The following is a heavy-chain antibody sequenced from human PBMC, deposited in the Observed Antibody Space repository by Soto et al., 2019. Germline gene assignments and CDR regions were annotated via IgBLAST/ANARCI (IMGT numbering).Heavy chain of an antibody. V-gene: IGHV3-23*01. CDR1: GFTFRRYA. J-gene: IGHJ4*02. D-gene: IGHD6-6*01. CDR2: VRGGGDST. CDR3: ASARWGSASSSSGLDY. Sequence: EVQLFESGGGWVQTGGSLRLSWAASGFTFRRYAMSWVRKAPGQGLELVSAVRGGGDSTYYADSVKGRFTISTDNSKNALYLQMKSLSAEDTGVYACASARWGSASSSSGLDYLGQGPMVTVSS.